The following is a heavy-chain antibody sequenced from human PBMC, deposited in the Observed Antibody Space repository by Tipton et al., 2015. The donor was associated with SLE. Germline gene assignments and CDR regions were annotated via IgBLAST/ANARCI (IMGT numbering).Heavy chain of an antibody. CDR2: IYDRGST. CDR3: ARGQLMGRAAPYIDV. CDR1: GGSVSSPIDY. V-gene: IGHV4-61*01. Sequence: TLSLTCTVSGGSVSSPIDYWSWIRQSPGKGLEWIGSIYDRGSTNYNPSLKSRVTISVDTPKNQVSLRLTSVTAADTAVYYCARGQLMGRAAPYIDVWGRGTTVIVS. D-gene: IGHD1-1*01. J-gene: IGHJ6*03.